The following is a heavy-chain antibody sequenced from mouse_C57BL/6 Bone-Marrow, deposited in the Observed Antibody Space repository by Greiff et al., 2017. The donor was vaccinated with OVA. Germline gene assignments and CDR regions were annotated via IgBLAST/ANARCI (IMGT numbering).Heavy chain of an antibody. Sequence: EVQGVESGTVLARPGASVKMSCKTSGYTFTSYWMHWVKQRPGQGLEWIGAIYPGNSDTSYNQKFKGKAKLTAVTSASTAYMELSSLTNEDSAVYYCTYYYGSSYENYWGQGTTLTVSS. CDR3: TYYYGSSYENY. V-gene: IGHV1-5*01. D-gene: IGHD1-1*01. J-gene: IGHJ2*01. CDR2: IYPGNSDT. CDR1: GYTFTSYW.